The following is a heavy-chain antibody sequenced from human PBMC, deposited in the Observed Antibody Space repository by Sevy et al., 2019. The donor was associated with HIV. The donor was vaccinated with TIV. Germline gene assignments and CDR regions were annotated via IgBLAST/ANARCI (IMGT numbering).Heavy chain of an antibody. D-gene: IGHD3-22*01. V-gene: IGHV3-72*01. CDR2: SRNKANSYTT. J-gene: IGHJ1*01. CDR3: TRRDTSGSLDS. Sequence: GGSLRLSCAASGFTFSDYYIDWVRQAPGKGLEWVGRSRNKANSYTTEYAASVKGRFTISRNDSGNSLSLQMDSLKTDDTAGYYCTRRDTSGSLDSWGQGTLVTVSS. CDR1: GFTFSDYY.